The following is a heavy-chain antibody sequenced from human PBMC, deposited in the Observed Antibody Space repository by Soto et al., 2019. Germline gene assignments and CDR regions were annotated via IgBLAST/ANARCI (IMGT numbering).Heavy chain of an antibody. J-gene: IGHJ3*02. CDR2: IYYSGST. V-gene: IGHV4-31*03. CDR3: ARDRAIHDAFDI. D-gene: IGHD2-2*01. CDR1: GGSISSGGYY. Sequence: SETLSLTCTVSGGSISSGGYYWSWIRQHPGKGLELIGYIYYSGSTYYNPSLKSRVTISVDTSKNQFSLKLSSVTAADTAVYYCARDRAIHDAFDIWGQGTMVTVSS.